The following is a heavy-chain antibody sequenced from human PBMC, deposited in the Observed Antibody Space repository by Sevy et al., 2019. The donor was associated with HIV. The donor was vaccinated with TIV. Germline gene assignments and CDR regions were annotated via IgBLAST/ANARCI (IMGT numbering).Heavy chain of an antibody. Sequence: GGSLRLSCAASGFTFSSYSMNWVRQAPGKGLEWVSSISSSSSYIYYADSVKGRFTISRDKAKNSLYLQMNSLRAEDTAVYYCARDGLGMEDYYYGMDVWGQGTTVTVSS. V-gene: IGHV3-21*01. CDR1: GFTFSSYS. CDR3: ARDGLGMEDYYYGMDV. D-gene: IGHD7-27*01. J-gene: IGHJ6*02. CDR2: ISSSSSYI.